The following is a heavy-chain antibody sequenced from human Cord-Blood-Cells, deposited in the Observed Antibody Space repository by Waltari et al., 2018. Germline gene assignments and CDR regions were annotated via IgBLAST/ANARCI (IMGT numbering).Heavy chain of an antibody. V-gene: IGHV4-34*01. Sequence: SLTCAVYGGSFSGYYWSWIRQPPGKGLEWIGEINHSGSTNYNPSLKSRVTISVDTSKNQFSLKLSSVTAADTPVYYCAREGGLAAAGTDYWGQGTLVTVSS. CDR3: AREGGLAAAGTDY. J-gene: IGHJ4*02. CDR1: GGSFSGYY. CDR2: INHSGST. D-gene: IGHD6-13*01.